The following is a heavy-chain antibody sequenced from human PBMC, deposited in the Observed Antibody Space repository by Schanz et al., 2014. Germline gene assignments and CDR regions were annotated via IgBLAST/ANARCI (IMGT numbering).Heavy chain of an antibody. CDR1: GLNFDYYG. V-gene: IGHV3-48*01. J-gene: IGHJ3*01. CDR2: ISPTGSST. D-gene: IGHD3-22*01. CDR3: ARDYESALSPPRHDAFDV. Sequence: EVQLVESGGGVVQPGRSLRLSCATSGLNFDYYGMNWVRQAPGKGLEWVSNISPTGSSTYYADSVKGRFTISRDNGKKSLYLQKNSLRAEDAAVYFCARDYESALSPPRHDAFDVWGQGTVVTVSS.